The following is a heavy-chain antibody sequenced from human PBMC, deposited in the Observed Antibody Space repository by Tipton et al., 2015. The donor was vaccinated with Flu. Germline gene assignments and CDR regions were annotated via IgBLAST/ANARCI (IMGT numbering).Heavy chain of an antibody. D-gene: IGHD2-2*01. V-gene: IGHV4-34*01. CDR3: ASLRCSSTSCYPPPYGMDV. CDR1: GGSFSGYY. Sequence: LRLSCAVYGGSFSGYYWSWIRQPPGKGLEWIGEINHSGSTNYNPSLKSRVTISVDTSKNQFSLKLSSVTAADTAVYYCASLRCSSTSCYPPPYGMDVWGQGTTVTVSS. J-gene: IGHJ6*02. CDR2: INHSGST.